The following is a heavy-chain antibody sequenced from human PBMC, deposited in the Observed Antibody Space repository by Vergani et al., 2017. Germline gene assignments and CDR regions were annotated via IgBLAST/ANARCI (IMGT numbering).Heavy chain of an antibody. D-gene: IGHD1-20*01. CDR3: ARRDIFDDNCECFNY. CDR1: GFSVSSSGVG. CDR2: IYWNDDK. J-gene: IGHJ4*02. Sequence: QITLKESGPTLVKPTQTLTLTCTVSGFSVSSSGVGVAWIRQPPGKALECLAIIYWNDDKRYSPSLMGRLTIAKDTSRNQVVLTMTNMDPVDTATYYCARRDIFDDNCECFNYRGPGTLVTVSS. V-gene: IGHV2-5*01.